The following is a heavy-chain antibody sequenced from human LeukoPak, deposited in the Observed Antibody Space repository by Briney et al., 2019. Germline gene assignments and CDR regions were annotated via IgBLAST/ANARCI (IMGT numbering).Heavy chain of an antibody. CDR2: ISAYNGDT. D-gene: IGHD2-21*02. CDR3: ARVAPMNCGGDCYSPTLYYYYYGMDV. J-gene: IGHJ6*02. Sequence: ASVKVSCKASGYTFTDFGISWVRQAPGQGLEWMGWISAYNGDTNYAQKVQGRVTMTTDTSTSTAYMEVRGLRSDDTAVYYCARVAPMNCGGDCYSPTLYYYYYGMDVWGQGTTVTVSS. CDR1: GYTFTDFG. V-gene: IGHV1-18*01.